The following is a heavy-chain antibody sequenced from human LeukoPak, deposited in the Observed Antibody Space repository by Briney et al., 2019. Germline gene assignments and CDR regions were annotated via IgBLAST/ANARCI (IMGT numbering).Heavy chain of an antibody. CDR1: GGSISSYY. Sequence: PSETLSLTCTVSGGSISSYYWSWIRQPPGKGLEWIGYIYYSGSTNYNPSLKSRVTISVDTSKNQFSLKLSSVTAADTAVYYCARHSVRDTAMLDYWGQGTLVTASS. J-gene: IGHJ4*02. D-gene: IGHD5-18*01. CDR2: IYYSGST. CDR3: ARHSVRDTAMLDY. V-gene: IGHV4-59*08.